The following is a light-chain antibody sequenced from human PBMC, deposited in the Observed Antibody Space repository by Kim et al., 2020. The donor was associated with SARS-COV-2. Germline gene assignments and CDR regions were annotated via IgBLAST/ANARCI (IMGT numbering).Light chain of an antibody. CDR1: NSNIGTNA. CDR3: AAWDDNLSGPL. CDR2: SNN. V-gene: IGLV1-44*01. Sequence: QSVLTQPPSASVTPGQRVTISCSGSNSNIGTNAINWYQQFPGTAPKLLIYSNNQRPSGVPDRFSASKSGTSASLDISGLQSGDEADYYCAAWDDNLSGPLFGGGTQLTVL. J-gene: IGLJ3*02.